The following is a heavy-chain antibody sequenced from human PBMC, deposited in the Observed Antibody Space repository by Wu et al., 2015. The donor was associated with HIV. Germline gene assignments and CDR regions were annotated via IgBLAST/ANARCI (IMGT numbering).Heavy chain of an antibody. CDR3: ARKLGGTDYDILTGYYRGGWFDP. D-gene: IGHD3-9*01. Sequence: QVQLVQSGAEVKKPGSSVKVSCKASGGTFSSYAISWVRQAPGQGLEWMGGIIPIFGTANYAQKFQGRVTITTDESTSTAYMELSSLRSEDTAVYYCARKLGGTDYDILTGYYRGGWFDPWGQGTLVTVSS. CDR1: GGTFSSYA. J-gene: IGHJ5*02. V-gene: IGHV1-69*05. CDR2: IIPIFGTA.